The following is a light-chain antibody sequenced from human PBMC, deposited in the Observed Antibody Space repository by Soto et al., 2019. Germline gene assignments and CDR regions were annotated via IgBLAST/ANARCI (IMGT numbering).Light chain of an antibody. CDR2: RAS. J-gene: IGKJ1*01. CDR1: QSLSGN. V-gene: IGKV3-15*01. CDR3: QQYSNWPPWT. Sequence: EIVMTQSPATLAVSPGDTATLSCRASQSLSGNLAWYQQKPGQAPRLLIFRASTRATGVPARFSGRGSGTDFTLTISGLQSEDFAVYYCQQYSNWPPWTFGPETKVEIK.